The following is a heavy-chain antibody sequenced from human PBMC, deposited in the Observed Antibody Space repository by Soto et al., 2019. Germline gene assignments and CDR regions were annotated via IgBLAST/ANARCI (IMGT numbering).Heavy chain of an antibody. J-gene: IGHJ3*02. CDR3: ARDPSSSGSDFSDAFDI. CDR1: GFTFSSYS. Sequence: EVQLVESGGGLVQPGGSLRLSCAASGFTFSSYSMNWVRQAPGKGLEWVSYISSSSSTIYYADSVKGRFTISRDNAKNSLYLQMNSLRDEDTAVYYCARDPSSSGSDFSDAFDIWGQGTMVTVSS. D-gene: IGHD5-12*01. V-gene: IGHV3-48*02. CDR2: ISSSSSTI.